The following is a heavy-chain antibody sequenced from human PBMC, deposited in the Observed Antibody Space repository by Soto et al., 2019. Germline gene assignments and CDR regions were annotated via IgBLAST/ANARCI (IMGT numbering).Heavy chain of an antibody. CDR1: GFTFSSYA. V-gene: IGHV3-30-3*01. CDR2: ISYDGSNK. CDR3: ARAGGGYCSGGSCSFDY. D-gene: IGHD2-15*01. Sequence: QVQLVESGGGVVQPGRSLRLSCAASGFTFSSYAMHWVRQAPGKGLEWVAVISYDGSNKYYADSVKGRFTISRDNSKNTLYLQMNSLRAEDTAVYYCARAGGGYCSGGSCSFDYWGQGTLVTVSS. J-gene: IGHJ4*02.